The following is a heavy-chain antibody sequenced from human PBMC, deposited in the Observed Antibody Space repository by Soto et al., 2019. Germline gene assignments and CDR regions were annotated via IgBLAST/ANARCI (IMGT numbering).Heavy chain of an antibody. CDR2: ISYDGSNK. J-gene: IGHJ6*02. CDR3: ARDGVATVSDDYYSYCGMDV. V-gene: IGHV3-30-3*01. D-gene: IGHD4-4*01. CDR1: GFTFSSYA. Sequence: QTGGYLRLSCAASGFTFSSYAMHWVRQAPGKGLEWVAVISYDGSNKYYADSVKGRFTISRDNSKNTLYLQMNSLRAEDTAVYYCARDGVATVSDDYYSYCGMDVWCQGPTVTLSS.